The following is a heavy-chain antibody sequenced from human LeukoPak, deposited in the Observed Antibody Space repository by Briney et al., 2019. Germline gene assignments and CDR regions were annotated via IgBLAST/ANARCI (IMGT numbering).Heavy chain of an antibody. CDR1: GGTFSSYA. V-gene: IGHV1-69*04. J-gene: IGHJ4*02. CDR3: ARGVTSSFLDY. D-gene: IGHD4-23*01. Sequence: SVKVSCKASGGTFSSYAISWVRQAPGQGLEWMGRIIPILGIANYAQKFQGRVTITADKSTSTAYMELSSLRSEDTAVYYCARGVTSSFLDYWGQGTLVTVSS. CDR2: IIPILGIA.